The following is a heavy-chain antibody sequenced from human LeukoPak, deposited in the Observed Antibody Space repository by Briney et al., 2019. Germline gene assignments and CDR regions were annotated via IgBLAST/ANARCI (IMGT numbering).Heavy chain of an antibody. Sequence: PGGSLRLSCAASGFTFDDYAMHWVRQAPGKGLEWVSGVSWNSGTIGYADSVKGRFTISRDNAKNSLYLQMNSLRAEDTALYYCAKGRGYSYGTELDYWGQGTLVTVSS. CDR3: AKGRGYSYGTELDY. CDR1: GFTFDDYA. J-gene: IGHJ4*02. CDR2: VSWNSGTI. D-gene: IGHD5-18*01. V-gene: IGHV3-9*01.